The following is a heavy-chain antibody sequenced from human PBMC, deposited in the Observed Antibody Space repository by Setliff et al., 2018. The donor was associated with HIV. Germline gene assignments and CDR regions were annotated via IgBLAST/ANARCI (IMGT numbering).Heavy chain of an antibody. CDR3: VRKAEVGTTTHFDY. J-gene: IGHJ4*02. V-gene: IGHV3-7*01. CDR1: GFTFSTSW. CDR2: IKGDGSAE. D-gene: IGHD1-26*01. Sequence: GESLKISCAASGFTFSTSWMTWVRQAPGQGLEWVANIKGDGSAEYYVDSAKGRFTISRDNAKNTLYLQMNSLRAEDTAVYYCVRKAEVGTTTHFDYWGQGTLVTVSS.